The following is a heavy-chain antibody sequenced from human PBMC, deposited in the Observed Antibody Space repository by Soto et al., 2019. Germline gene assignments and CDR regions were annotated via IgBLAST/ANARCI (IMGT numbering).Heavy chain of an antibody. CDR2: IYYSGST. Sequence: LSLTCTVSGGSVSSGSYYWSWIRHPPGKGLEWIGYIYYSGSTNYNPSLKSRVTISVDTSKNQFSLKLSSVTAADTAVYYCARGKYDSSGYYPTGFDYWGQGTLVTVSS. V-gene: IGHV4-61*01. CDR3: ARGKYDSSGYYPTGFDY. J-gene: IGHJ4*02. D-gene: IGHD3-22*01. CDR1: GGSVSSGSYY.